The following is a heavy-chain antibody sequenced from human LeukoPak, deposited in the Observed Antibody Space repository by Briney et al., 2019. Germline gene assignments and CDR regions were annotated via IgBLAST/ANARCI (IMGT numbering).Heavy chain of an antibody. Sequence: GGSLRLSCAASGLSISNDRMSWVRQAPGKGLEWVARVKSKSAGETTDYAAPVKGRFTISRDDSKNTLYLQMNSLKTEDTAVYYCTLIQGWGSGSYRDFWGQGTLVIVSS. CDR2: VKSKSAGETT. CDR1: GLSISNDR. CDR3: TLIQGWGSGSYRDF. D-gene: IGHD3-10*01. J-gene: IGHJ4*02. V-gene: IGHV3-15*01.